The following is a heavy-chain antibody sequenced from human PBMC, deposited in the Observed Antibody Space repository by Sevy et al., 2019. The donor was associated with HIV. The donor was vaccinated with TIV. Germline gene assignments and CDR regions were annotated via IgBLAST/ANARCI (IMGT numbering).Heavy chain of an antibody. V-gene: IGHV3-15*01. CDR3: WDTNDSGPLDH. CDR1: GFTFSDAW. CDR2: FKSNADGGTT. J-gene: IGHJ4*02. Sequence: GGSLRLSCAASGFTFSDAWMHWVRQAPGKGLEWIGRFKSNADGGTTDYATPVKGRFSISREDSQNTVFLQINSLQVDDTAVYYCWDTNDSGPLDHWGQGTLVTVSS. D-gene: IGHD3-22*01.